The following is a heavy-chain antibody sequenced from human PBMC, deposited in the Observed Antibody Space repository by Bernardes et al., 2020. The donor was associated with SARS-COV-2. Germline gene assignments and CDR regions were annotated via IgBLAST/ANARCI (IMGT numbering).Heavy chain of an antibody. Sequence: TLSLTCTVSGGSISSGGYYWNWIRQHPGKGLEWIGYIYYSGSTYYNPSLKSRVTISVDTSKNQFSLKLTSVTAADTAVYYCATAPYRGSYYIDFWGQGTLVTVSS. CDR2: IYYSGST. D-gene: IGHD1-26*01. V-gene: IGHV4-31*03. CDR1: GGSISSGGYY. J-gene: IGHJ4*02. CDR3: ATAPYRGSYYIDF.